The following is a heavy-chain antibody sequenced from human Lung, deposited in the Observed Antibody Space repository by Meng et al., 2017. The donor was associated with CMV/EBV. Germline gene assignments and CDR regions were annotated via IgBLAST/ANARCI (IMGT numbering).Heavy chain of an antibody. CDR2: INPNSGDT. CDR3: ARLDDYGDKSKFDV. J-gene: IGHJ6*02. D-gene: IGHD4-17*01. CDR1: GYTFTGYY. V-gene: IGHV1-2*02. Sequence: ASVKVSCKTFGYTFTGYYIHWVRQAPGPGLEWVGWINPNSGDTTYAQNFQGRVTMTRDTSITTAYMELSRLRSDDTAGYDCARLDDYGDKSKFDVWGQGTTVTVSS.